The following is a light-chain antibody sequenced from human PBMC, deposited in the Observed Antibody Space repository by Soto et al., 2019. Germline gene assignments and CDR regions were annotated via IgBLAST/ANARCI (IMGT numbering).Light chain of an antibody. J-gene: IGLJ1*01. Sequence: QSALSQPASLSGSPGQSITISCTGTSSDIGAYDYVSWFQQHPGKAPKLMISEVNNRPSGVSNRFSGSKSGNTAYLTMSGLQVEDEAEYFCFSSTTTSTHVFGNGKKLTVL. CDR1: SSDIGAYDY. V-gene: IGLV2-14*01. CDR2: EVN. CDR3: FSSTTTSTHV.